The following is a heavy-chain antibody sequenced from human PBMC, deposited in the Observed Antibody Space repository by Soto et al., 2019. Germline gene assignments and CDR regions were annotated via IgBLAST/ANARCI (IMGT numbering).Heavy chain of an antibody. J-gene: IGHJ6*03. CDR1: GGSISSYY. V-gene: IGHV4-59*08. CDR3: SRANYRELRFFPFYYYYMDV. CDR2: IYYSGST. Sequence: PSAALSLTCTASGGSISSYYWSWIRQPPGKGLEWIGYIYYSGSTNYNPSLKSRVTISVDTSKNQFSLKLSSVTAADTAVYYCSRANYRELRFFPFYYYYMDVWGKGTTVTVSS. D-gene: IGHD3-3*01.